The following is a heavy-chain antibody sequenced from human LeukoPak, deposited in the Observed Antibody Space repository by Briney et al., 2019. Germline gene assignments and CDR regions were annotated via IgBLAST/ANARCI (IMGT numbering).Heavy chain of an antibody. D-gene: IGHD2-15*01. CDR1: GFTFSSYA. V-gene: IGHV3-23*01. J-gene: IGHJ4*02. Sequence: GGSLRLSCAASGFTFSSYAMSWVRQAPGKGLEWVSAISGSGGSTYYADSVKGRFTISRDNSKNTLYLQTNSLRAEDTAVYYCAKDQEGYCSGGSCYLGYWGQGTLVTVSS. CDR3: AKDQEGYCSGGSCYLGY. CDR2: ISGSGGST.